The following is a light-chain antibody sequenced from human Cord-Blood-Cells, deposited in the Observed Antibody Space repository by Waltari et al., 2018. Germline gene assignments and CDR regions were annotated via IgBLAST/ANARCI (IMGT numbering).Light chain of an antibody. J-gene: IGKJ2*01. CDR1: QSVLYSSNNKNY. CDR3: QQYYSTPYT. Sequence: DIVMTQSPDSLAVSLGERGTINCKCSQSVLYSSNNKNYLAWYQQKQGQPPKLLIYWASTRESGVPDRFSGSRSVTDFTLTISSLHAEDVAVYYCQQYYSTPYTFGQGTKLEIK. CDR2: WAS. V-gene: IGKV4-1*01.